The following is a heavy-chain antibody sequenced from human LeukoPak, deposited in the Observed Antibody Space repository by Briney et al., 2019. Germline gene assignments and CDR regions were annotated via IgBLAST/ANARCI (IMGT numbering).Heavy chain of an antibody. V-gene: IGHV4-39*01. CDR3: ARGLIIADYSDWRGAFDI. J-gene: IGHJ3*02. CDR1: GGSISSSTYY. CDR2: IYYSGNT. Sequence: SETLSLTCTVSGGSISSSTYYWGWIRQPPGKGLEWIGNIYYSGNTYYNPSLKSRVTISVDTSKSQFSLKLSSVTAADTAVYYCARGLIIADYSDWRGAFDIWGQGTMVTVSS. D-gene: IGHD4-11*01.